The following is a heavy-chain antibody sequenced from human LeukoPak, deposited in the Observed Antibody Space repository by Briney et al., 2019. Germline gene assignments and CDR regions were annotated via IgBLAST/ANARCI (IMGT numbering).Heavy chain of an antibody. CDR1: GGSFSGYY. V-gene: IGHV4-34*01. CDR2: INHSGST. J-gene: IGHJ4*02. CDR3: ARVRVPAAISY. D-gene: IGHD2-2*01. Sequence: KPSETLSLTCAVYGGSFSGYYWSWIRQPPGKGPEWIGEINHSGSTNYNPSLKSRVTISVDTSKNQFSLKLSSVTAADTAVYYCARVRVPAAISYWGQGTLVTVSS.